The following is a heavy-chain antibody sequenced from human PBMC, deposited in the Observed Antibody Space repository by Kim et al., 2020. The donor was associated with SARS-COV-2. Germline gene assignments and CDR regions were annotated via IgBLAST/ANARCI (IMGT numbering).Heavy chain of an antibody. V-gene: IGHV3-23*01. CDR3: AKARGRIQLWSGATQSIDY. J-gene: IGHJ4*02. D-gene: IGHD5-18*01. Sequence: GGSLRLSCAASGFTFSSYAMNWVRQAPGKELEWVSAMSGSGGSTYYADSVKGRFSISRDNSKNTLYLQMNSQRVEDTAVDYCAKARGRIQLWSGATQSIDYWGQGTLVTVSS. CDR1: GFTFSSYA. CDR2: MSGSGGST.